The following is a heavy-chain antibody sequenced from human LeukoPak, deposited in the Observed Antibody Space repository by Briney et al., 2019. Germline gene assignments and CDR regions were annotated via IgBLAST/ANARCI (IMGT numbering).Heavy chain of an antibody. Sequence: GGSLRLSCAASGFTFSSYWMHWVRQTPGKGLVWVSRINSDGSSTSYADSVKGRFTISRDNAKNTLYLQMNSLRAEDTAVYYCARAVPAAIGHYYYMDVWGKGTTVTVSS. J-gene: IGHJ6*03. CDR3: ARAVPAAIGHYYYMDV. V-gene: IGHV3-74*01. CDR1: GFTFSSYW. CDR2: INSDGSST. D-gene: IGHD2-2*01.